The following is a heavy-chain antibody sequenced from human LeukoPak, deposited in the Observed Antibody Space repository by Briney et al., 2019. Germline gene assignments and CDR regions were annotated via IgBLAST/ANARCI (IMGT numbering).Heavy chain of an antibody. CDR1: GYTFTGYY. J-gene: IGHJ3*02. Sequence: ASVKVSCKASGYTFTGYYMHWVRQAPGQGLEWMGRINPNSGGTNYAQKFQGGVTMTRDTSISTAHMELSRLRSDDTAVYYCARDPVYYDSSGYNDAFGIWGQGTMVTVSS. V-gene: IGHV1-2*06. D-gene: IGHD3-22*01. CDR3: ARDPVYYDSSGYNDAFGI. CDR2: INPNSGGT.